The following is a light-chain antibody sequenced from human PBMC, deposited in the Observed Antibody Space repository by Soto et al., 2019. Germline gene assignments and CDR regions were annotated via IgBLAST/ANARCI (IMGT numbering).Light chain of an antibody. Sequence: IKMYISPSSLSASVGDRVTITCRASQSISSYLNWYQQKPGKAPILLIYASSSLQSGVPSRFSGSGSGTDFTLTISSLEPEDFATYYCQQSYSTPTFGQGTKV. CDR2: ASS. CDR3: QQSYSTPT. J-gene: IGKJ2*01. CDR1: QSISSY. V-gene: IGKV1-39*01.